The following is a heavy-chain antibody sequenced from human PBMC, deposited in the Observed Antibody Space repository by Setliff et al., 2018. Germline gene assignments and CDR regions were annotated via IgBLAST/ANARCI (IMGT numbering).Heavy chain of an antibody. Sequence: AASVKVSCKASGYTFTSYYMHWVRQAPGQGLEWMGIINPSGGSTSYAQKFQGRVTMTRDTSTSTVYMELRSLRSDDTAVYYCARVAAAGPSILYMDVWGKGTTVTVSS. CDR1: GYTFTSYY. D-gene: IGHD6-13*01. CDR2: INPSGGST. V-gene: IGHV1-46*01. J-gene: IGHJ6*03. CDR3: ARVAAAGPSILYMDV.